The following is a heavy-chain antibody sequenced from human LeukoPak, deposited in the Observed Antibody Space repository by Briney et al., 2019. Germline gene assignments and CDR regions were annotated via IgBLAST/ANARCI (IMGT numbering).Heavy chain of an antibody. J-gene: IGHJ4*02. V-gene: IGHV3-30*18. CDR3: AKDSSAGDSSGYSYYFDY. CDR1: GFTFSSYG. CDR2: ISFDATNK. D-gene: IGHD3-22*01. Sequence: GGSLRVSGAAPGFTFSSYGMHWVRQAPGKGLEWVAVISFDATNKYYADSVKGRFTISRDNSKSPLYLQMNSLRAEDTAVYYCAKDSSAGDSSGYSYYFDYWGQGTLVTVSS.